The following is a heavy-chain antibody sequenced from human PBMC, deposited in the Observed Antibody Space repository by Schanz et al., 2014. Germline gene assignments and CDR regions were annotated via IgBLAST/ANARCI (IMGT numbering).Heavy chain of an antibody. J-gene: IGHJ3*02. CDR3: ARDYYDILTGYPYDTFDI. CDR1: GYTFTAYY. Sequence: QVQLVQSGAEVKKPGASVKVSCEASGYTFTAYYMHWVRQAPGQGLEWMGRINPNSGGTNYAQKFRGRVTMTRDTSISTAYMELSSLRSDDTAVYYCARDYYDILTGYPYDTFDIWGQGTMVTVSS. CDR2: INPNSGGT. V-gene: IGHV1-2*06. D-gene: IGHD3-9*01.